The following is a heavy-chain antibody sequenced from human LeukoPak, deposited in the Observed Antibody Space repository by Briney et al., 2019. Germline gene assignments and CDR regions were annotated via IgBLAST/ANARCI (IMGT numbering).Heavy chain of an antibody. V-gene: IGHV3-74*01. D-gene: IGHD5-18*01. CDR1: GFTFSIYW. J-gene: IGHJ4*02. Sequence: GALRLSCAASGFTFSIYWMHWVRQPPGKGLVWVSRINSDGSSTSYADSVKGRFTIPRDNAKNTLYLQMNSLRVEDTALYYCARDAPGNTALDYWGQGSLVTVSS. CDR2: INSDGSST. CDR3: ARDAPGNTALDY.